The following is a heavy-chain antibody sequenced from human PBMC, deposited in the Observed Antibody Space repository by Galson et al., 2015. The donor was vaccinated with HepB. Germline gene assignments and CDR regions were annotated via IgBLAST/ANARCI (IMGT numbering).Heavy chain of an antibody. V-gene: IGHV1-69*13. Sequence: SVKVSCKASGGTFNDHALNWVRQAPGQGLEWMGGIIPSFGTPNCAPHFQDRLTISADASAGTIYMNLDSLRSDDTAIYYCTGGTSGDYDSSGYWAFALWGRGTLVTVSS. D-gene: IGHD3-22*01. J-gene: IGHJ2*01. CDR3: TGGTSGDYDSSGYWAFAL. CDR1: GGTFNDHA. CDR2: IIPSFGTP.